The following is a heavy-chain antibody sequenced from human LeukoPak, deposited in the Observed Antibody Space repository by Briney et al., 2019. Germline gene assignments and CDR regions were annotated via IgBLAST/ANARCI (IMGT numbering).Heavy chain of an antibody. Sequence: GGSLRLSCAASGFTFSNYAMSWVRQAPGKGLEWVAGISGTGGSTHYADSVKGRFTISRDNSKNTLYLQMNSLRAEDTAVYYCARVVAAKFDYWGQGTLVTVSS. J-gene: IGHJ4*02. CDR2: ISGTGGST. V-gene: IGHV3-23*01. D-gene: IGHD2-15*01. CDR3: ARVVAAKFDY. CDR1: GFTFSNYA.